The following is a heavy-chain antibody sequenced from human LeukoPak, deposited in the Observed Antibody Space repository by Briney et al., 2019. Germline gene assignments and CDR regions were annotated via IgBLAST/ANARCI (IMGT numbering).Heavy chain of an antibody. CDR3: ARDSITMVRGVFATGGIGY. CDR2: IYYSGST. CDR1: GGSISSYY. J-gene: IGHJ4*02. Sequence: SETLSLTCTVSGGSISSYYWSWIRQHPGKGLEWIGYIYYSGSTYYNPSLKSRVTISVDTSKNQFSLKLSSVTAADTAAYYCARDSITMVRGVFATGGIGYWGQGTLVTVSS. D-gene: IGHD3-10*01. V-gene: IGHV4-59*06.